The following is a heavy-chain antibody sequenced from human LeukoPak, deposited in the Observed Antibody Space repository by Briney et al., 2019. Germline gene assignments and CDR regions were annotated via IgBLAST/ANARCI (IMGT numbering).Heavy chain of an antibody. V-gene: IGHV3-64*01. Sequence: PGGSLRLSCAASGFTFSSYAMHWVRQAPGKGLEYVSAISSNGGSTYYANSVKGRFTISRDNSKNTLYLQMGSLRSEDTAVYYCARDVFTPGLFQHWGQGTLVTVSS. J-gene: IGHJ1*01. CDR2: ISSNGGST. CDR1: GFTFSSYA. CDR3: ARDVFTPGLFQH. D-gene: IGHD2-8*01.